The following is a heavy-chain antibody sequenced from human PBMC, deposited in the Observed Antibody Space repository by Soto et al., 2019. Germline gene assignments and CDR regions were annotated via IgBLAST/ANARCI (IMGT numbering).Heavy chain of an antibody. J-gene: IGHJ4*02. D-gene: IGHD2-2*01. CDR1: GFNFNIYC. CDR2: ISTRGTTI. Sequence: GGSLRLSCSASGFNFNIYCMTWVRQAPGKGLEWIADISTRGTTIHYADSVRDRFTSSRDNAKNTLYLHLTSLRDEDTAVYYCARVAIMGVVNSPLVCFALWGPGTRVTVSS. V-gene: IGHV3-48*03. CDR3: ARVAIMGVVNSPLVCFAL.